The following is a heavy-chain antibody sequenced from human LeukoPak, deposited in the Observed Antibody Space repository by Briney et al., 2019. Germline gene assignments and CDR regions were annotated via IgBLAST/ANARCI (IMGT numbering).Heavy chain of an antibody. CDR1: GESLNSYY. V-gene: IGHV4-34*01. Sequence: SETLSLTCAVSGESLNSYYWSWIRQPPGKGLEWIGEIYERGSTEYNPYLKSRVTISMVPSKQQFSLSLTSVTAADTAVYYCARGAWATRLGSWGLGTPVIVSS. CDR3: ARGAWATRLGS. CDR2: IYERGST. J-gene: IGHJ4*02. D-gene: IGHD2-15*01.